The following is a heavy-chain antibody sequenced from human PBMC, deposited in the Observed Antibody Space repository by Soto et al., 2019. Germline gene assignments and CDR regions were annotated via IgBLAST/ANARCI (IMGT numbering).Heavy chain of an antibody. CDR1: GYTYTGYY. D-gene: IGHD2-15*01. CDR2: INPNSGGT. V-gene: IGHV1-2*04. Sequence: ASVKVSCKASGYTYTGYYMHWVRQAPGQGLEWMGWINPNSGGTNYAQKFQGWVTMTRDTSISTAYMELSRLRSDDTAVYYCARDPLYCSGGSCYPDYYFDYWGQGTLVTVS. J-gene: IGHJ4*02. CDR3: ARDPLYCSGGSCYPDYYFDY.